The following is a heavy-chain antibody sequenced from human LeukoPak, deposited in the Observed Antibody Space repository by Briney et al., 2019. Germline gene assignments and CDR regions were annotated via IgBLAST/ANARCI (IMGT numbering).Heavy chain of an antibody. CDR3: TRDDKLIDY. V-gene: IGHV3-49*04. J-gene: IGHJ4*02. Sequence: GGSLRLSCTASGFTFGDYGMSWVRQAPGKGLEWVGFIRSKGYSETTEYAASVKGRFTVSTDDSKSIVYLQLSSLKTEDTAVYYCTRDDKLIDYWGQGTLVTVSS. CDR1: GFTFGDYG. D-gene: IGHD3-16*01. CDR2: IRSKGYSETT.